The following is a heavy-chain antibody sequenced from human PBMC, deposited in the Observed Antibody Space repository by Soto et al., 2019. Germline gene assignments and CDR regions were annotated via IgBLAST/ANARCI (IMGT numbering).Heavy chain of an antibody. D-gene: IGHD6-19*01. V-gene: IGHV1-3*01. CDR2: INAGNGNT. Sequence: GASVKVSCKASGYTFTSYAMHWVRQAPGQRLEWMGWINAGNGNTKYSQKFQGRVTITRDTSASTAYMELSSLRSEDTAVYYCARKKGYSSDWYGVVSEAVWDYWGQGTLVTVSS. CDR3: ARKKGYSSDWYGVVSEAVWDY. CDR1: GYTFTSYA. J-gene: IGHJ4*02.